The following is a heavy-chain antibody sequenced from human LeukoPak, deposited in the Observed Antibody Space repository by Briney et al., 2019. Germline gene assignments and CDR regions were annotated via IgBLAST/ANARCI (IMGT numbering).Heavy chain of an antibody. D-gene: IGHD3-9*01. V-gene: IGHV3-48*04. Sequence: PGGSLRLSCAASGFTFSSYSMNWVRQAPGKGLEWVSYISSSSSTIYYADSVKGRFTISRDNAKNSLYLQMNSLRAEDTAVYYCARDPVGTIFWLDYWGREPWSPSPQ. CDR2: ISSSSSTI. J-gene: IGHJ4*02. CDR3: ARDPVGTIFWLDY. CDR1: GFTFSSYS.